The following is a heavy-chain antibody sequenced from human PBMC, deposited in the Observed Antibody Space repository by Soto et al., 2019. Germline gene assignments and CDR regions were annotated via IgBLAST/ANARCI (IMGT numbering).Heavy chain of an antibody. D-gene: IGHD2-15*01. V-gene: IGHV3-23*01. Sequence: GGSLRLSCAASGFTFSSYDMSWVRQAPGKGLEWVSGVSASGSITSYADPAKGRFTISRDNAKNTVYLQMNSLRAEDAAVYYCAKGDCSGGRCYRGFDYWGQGTLVTVSS. CDR2: VSASGSIT. J-gene: IGHJ4*02. CDR3: AKGDCSGGRCYRGFDY. CDR1: GFTFSSYD.